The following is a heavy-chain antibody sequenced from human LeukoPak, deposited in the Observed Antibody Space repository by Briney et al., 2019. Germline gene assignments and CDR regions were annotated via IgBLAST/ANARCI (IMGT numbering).Heavy chain of an antibody. CDR3: ARDSSYSSSWFDY. J-gene: IGHJ4*02. CDR2: IWYDGSNK. CDR1: GFTFSSYG. D-gene: IGHD6-13*01. V-gene: IGHV3-33*01. Sequence: PGRSLRLSCAASGFTFSSYGTHWVRQASGKGLEWVAVIWYDGSNKYYADSVKGRFTISRDNSKNTLYLQMNSLRAEDTAVYYCARDSSYSSSWFDYWGQGTLVTVSS.